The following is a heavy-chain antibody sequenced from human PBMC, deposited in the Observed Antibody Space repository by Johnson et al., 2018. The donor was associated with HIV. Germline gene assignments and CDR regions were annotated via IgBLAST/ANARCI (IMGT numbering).Heavy chain of an antibody. J-gene: IGHJ3*02. Sequence: QVQLVESGGGVVQPGRSLRLSCAASGFTFSNYGIHWVRQAPGKGLEWVAVISYDGSNKYYADSVKGRFTISRDNYKDTLYLQMNSLRAEDTAVYYCAKDGTMTWAFDIWGQGTMVTVSS. D-gene: IGHD1-7*01. CDR1: GFTFSNYG. CDR2: ISYDGSNK. CDR3: AKDGTMTWAFDI. V-gene: IGHV3-30*18.